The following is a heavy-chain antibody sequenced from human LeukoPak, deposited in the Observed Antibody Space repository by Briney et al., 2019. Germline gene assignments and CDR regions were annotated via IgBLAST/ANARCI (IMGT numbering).Heavy chain of an antibody. CDR3: ARLGGYSNYEAGY. Sequence: SETLSLTCTVSGGSISRYYWSWIRQPPGKGLEWIGYIYYSGSTNYNPSLKSRVTISVDTSTNQFSLTLSSVTAADTAVYYCARLGGYSNYEAGYWGQGTLVTVSS. D-gene: IGHD4-11*01. CDR2: IYYSGST. J-gene: IGHJ4*02. V-gene: IGHV4-59*08. CDR1: GGSISRYY.